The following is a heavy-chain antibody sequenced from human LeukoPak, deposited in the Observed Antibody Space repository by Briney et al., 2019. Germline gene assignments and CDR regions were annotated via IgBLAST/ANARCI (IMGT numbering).Heavy chain of an antibody. V-gene: IGHV3-49*04. D-gene: IGHD2-15*01. CDR3: TSYCSGGSCYSDYYYYGMAV. J-gene: IGHJ6*02. CDR2: IRSKGYGCTT. Sequence: PGGSLRLSCTGSGFTLGDYAMSWVRQAAGKGVEWVGFIRSKGYGCTTEYAEGGKARFAISRDDSKSIAYLQMNSLKTQHTAVYYCTSYCSGGSCYSDYYYYGMAVWGQGTTVTVSS. CDR1: GFTLGDYA.